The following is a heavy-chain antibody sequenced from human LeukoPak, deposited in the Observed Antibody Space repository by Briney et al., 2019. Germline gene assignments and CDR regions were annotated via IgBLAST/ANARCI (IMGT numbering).Heavy chain of an antibody. Sequence: GGSLRLSCAASGFTFSSYAMHWVRQAPGKGLEWVAVISYDGSNKYYADSVKGRFTISRDNSKNTLYLQMNSLRAEDTAVYYCARGAGVAAAGYYYYGMDVWGQGTTVTVSS. CDR2: ISYDGSNK. CDR1: GFTFSSYA. V-gene: IGHV3-30-3*01. D-gene: IGHD6-13*01. J-gene: IGHJ6*02. CDR3: ARGAGVAAAGYYYYGMDV.